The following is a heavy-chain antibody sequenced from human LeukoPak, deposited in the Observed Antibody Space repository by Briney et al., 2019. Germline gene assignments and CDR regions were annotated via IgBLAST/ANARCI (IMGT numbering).Heavy chain of an antibody. CDR1: GYNFTNYY. D-gene: IGHD3-9*01. V-gene: IGHV1-46*01. CDR2: INPGGGST. Sequence: ASVKVSCKASGYNFTNYYMHWVRQAPGQGLEWMGIINPGGGSTHYAQQFQGRVTMTSDMSTSTVYMELSSLRSEDTAVYYCARSLFEGDAFDIWGQGTMVTVSS. J-gene: IGHJ3*02. CDR3: ARSLFEGDAFDI.